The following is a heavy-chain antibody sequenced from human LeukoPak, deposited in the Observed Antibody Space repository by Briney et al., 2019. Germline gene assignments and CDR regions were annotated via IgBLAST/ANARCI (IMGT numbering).Heavy chain of an antibody. CDR3: TTRAASTVTTPDAFDI. D-gene: IGHD4-17*01. V-gene: IGHV3-72*01. J-gene: IGHJ3*02. CDR1: GFTFSDHY. CDR2: SRDKGNSYTT. Sequence: PGGSLRLSCAASGFTFSDHYIDWVRQAPGKGLEWVGRSRDKGNSYTTAYAASVRGRFTIPRDDSKNSLYLQMNSLKIEDTAVYYCTTRAASTVTTPDAFDIWGQGTMVTVSS.